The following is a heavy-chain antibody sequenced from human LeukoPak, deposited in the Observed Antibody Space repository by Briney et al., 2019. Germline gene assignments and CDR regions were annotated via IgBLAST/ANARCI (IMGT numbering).Heavy chain of an antibody. CDR1: GGSFSGYY. Sequence: SETLSLTCAVYGGSFSGYYWSWIRQPPGKGLEWIGEINHSGSTNYNPSLKSRVTISVDTSKNQFSLKLSSVTAADTAVYYCARVGIQPWLRYFDYWGQGTLVTVSS. CDR3: ARVGIQPWLRYFDY. D-gene: IGHD5-18*01. V-gene: IGHV4-34*01. J-gene: IGHJ4*02. CDR2: INHSGST.